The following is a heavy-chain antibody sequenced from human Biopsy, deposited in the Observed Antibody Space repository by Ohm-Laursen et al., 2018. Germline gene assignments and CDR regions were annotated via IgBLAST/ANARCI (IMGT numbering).Heavy chain of an antibody. CDR1: GFSFSDYG. D-gene: IGHD3-16*01. CDR2: ICYDGTNK. CDR3: AKVHDSGYYYYSMDV. Sequence: SLRLSCAVSGFSFSDYGMHWVRQAPGRGLEWVAVICYDGTNKYYAESVEGRFTISRDNSKNMVYLQMGSLTVEDTAVYYCAKVHDSGYYYYSMDVWGQGTTVTVSS. J-gene: IGHJ6*02. V-gene: IGHV3-33*06.